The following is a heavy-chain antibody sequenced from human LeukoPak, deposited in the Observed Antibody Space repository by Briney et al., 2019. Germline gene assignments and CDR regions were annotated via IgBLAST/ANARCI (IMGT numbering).Heavy chain of an antibody. J-gene: IGHJ4*02. CDR3: ARRNDGWEFDY. D-gene: IGHD1-1*01. V-gene: IGHV3-7*05. CDR2: IKDDGTEE. CDR1: GFPFSSSW. Sequence: GGSLRLSCAASGFPFSSSWMTWVRQAPGKGLEWVAHIKDDGTEEYYVDSVKGRFTISRDNAKNSLYLQMNSLRAEDTAVYYCARRNDGWEFDYWGQGTLVSASS.